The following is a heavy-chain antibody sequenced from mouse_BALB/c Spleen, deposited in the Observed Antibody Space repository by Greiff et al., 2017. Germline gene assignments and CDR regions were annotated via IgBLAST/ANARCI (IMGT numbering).Heavy chain of an antibody. V-gene: IGHV7-3*02. CDR2: IRNKANGYTT. CDR1: GFTFTDYY. CDR3: ARSFYDYDGNYYAMDY. J-gene: IGHJ4*01. Sequence: DVKLVESGGGLVQPGGSLRLSCATSGFTFTDYYMSWVRQPPGKALEWLGFIRNKANGYTTEYSASVKGRFTISRDNSQSILYLQMNTLRAEDSATYYCARSFYDYDGNYYAMDYWGQGTSVTVSS. D-gene: IGHD2-4*01.